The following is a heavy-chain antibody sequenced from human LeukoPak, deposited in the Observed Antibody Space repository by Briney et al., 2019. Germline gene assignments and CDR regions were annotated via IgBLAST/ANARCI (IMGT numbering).Heavy chain of an antibody. CDR3: ARDPIPGQGDYFDH. J-gene: IGHJ4*02. D-gene: IGHD1-26*01. Sequence: PGRSLRLSCAASGFTFSSYAMHWVRQAPGKGLGWVTVIAHDASNTIYADSVKGRFTISRDNSKNTLYLVMNTLRPEDTAVYYCARDPIPGQGDYFDHWGQGTLVTVSS. V-gene: IGHV3-30*04. CDR2: IAHDASNT. CDR1: GFTFSSYA.